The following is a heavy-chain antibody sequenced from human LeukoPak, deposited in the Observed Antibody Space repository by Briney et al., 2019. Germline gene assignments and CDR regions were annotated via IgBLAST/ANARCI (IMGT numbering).Heavy chain of an antibody. CDR1: GYTFTSYD. Sequence: ASVKVSCKASGYTFTSYDINWVRQATGQGLEWMGWMNPNSGNTGYAQKFQGRVTMTRNTSISTAYMELSSLRSEDTAVYYCATDFGSMYYYGMEVWGQGTTVTVSS. D-gene: IGHD3-3*01. CDR3: ATDFGSMYYYGMEV. CDR2: MNPNSGNT. V-gene: IGHV1-8*01. J-gene: IGHJ6*02.